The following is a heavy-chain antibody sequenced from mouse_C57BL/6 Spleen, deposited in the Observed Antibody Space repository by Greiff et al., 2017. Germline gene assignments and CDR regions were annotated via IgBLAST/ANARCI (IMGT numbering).Heavy chain of an antibody. Sequence: VKLQQPGAELVKPGASVTLSCKASGYTFTSYWMHWVKQRPGQGLEWIGMIYPNRGSTNYNEKFKSKATQTVDKSSSTSYMQLSSLTSEYSAVYYCARGGFDYLFYYWGQGTTLTVSS. CDR3: ARGGFDYLFYY. V-gene: IGHV1-64*01. CDR2: IYPNRGST. CDR1: GYTFTSYW. D-gene: IGHD2-4*01. J-gene: IGHJ2*01.